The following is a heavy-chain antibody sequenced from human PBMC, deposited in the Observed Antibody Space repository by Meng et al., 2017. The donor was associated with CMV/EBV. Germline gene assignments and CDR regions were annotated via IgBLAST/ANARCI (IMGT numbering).Heavy chain of an antibody. CDR2: IDPSDSYT. CDR3: ARQTKGSSWYDRRNWFDP. Sequence: RVTSYWISWVRQMPGKGLEWMGRIDPSDSYTNYSPSFQGHVTISADKSISTAYLQWSSLKASDTAMYYCARQTKGSSWYDRRNWFDPWGQGTLVTVSS. J-gene: IGHJ5*02. D-gene: IGHD6-13*01. CDR1: RVTSYW. V-gene: IGHV5-10-1*01.